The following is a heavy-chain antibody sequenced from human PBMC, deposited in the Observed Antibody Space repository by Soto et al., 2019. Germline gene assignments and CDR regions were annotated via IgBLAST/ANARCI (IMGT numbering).Heavy chain of an antibody. J-gene: IGHJ4*02. CDR1: GFTFSSYA. V-gene: IGHV3-30-3*01. D-gene: IGHD2-15*01. Sequence: QVQLVESGGGVVQPGRSLRLSCAASGFTFSSYAMHWVRQAPGKGLEWVAVISYDGSNKYYADSVKGRFTISRDNSKNTLYLQMNSLRAEDTAVYYCATVVVVTLDYWCQGTLVTVSS. CDR2: ISYDGSNK. CDR3: ATVVVVTLDY.